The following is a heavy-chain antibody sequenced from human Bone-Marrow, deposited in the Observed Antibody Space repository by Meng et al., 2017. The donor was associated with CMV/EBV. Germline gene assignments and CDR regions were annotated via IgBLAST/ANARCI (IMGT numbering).Heavy chain of an antibody. J-gene: IGHJ3*01. CDR2: IREDGGVK. V-gene: IGHV3-7*01. Sequence: GESLKISCAASGFTFSNYWMTWVRQAPGKGLEWVANIREDGGVKYYLDSVAGRFTISRDNAKDSLYLQMNGLRPEDTAVYYCARDPTYFDSGTYYDAFDLWGLGTMVTVSS. CDR1: GFTFSNYW. D-gene: IGHD3-9*01. CDR3: ARDPTYFDSGTYYDAFDL.